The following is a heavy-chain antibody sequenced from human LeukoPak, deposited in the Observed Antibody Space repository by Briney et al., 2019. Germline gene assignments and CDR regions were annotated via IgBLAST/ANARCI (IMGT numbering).Heavy chain of an antibody. CDR2: MSSSDDGR. V-gene: IGHV3-23*01. CDR1: GFTFSSYG. Sequence: GGSLRLSCAASGFTFSSYGMSWVRQGPGKGLEWVSAMSSSDDGRYYAASVRGRFTISRDTSRSTLYLQMNSLRAEDAAVYYCAKAPVTSCRGAFCYPFDYWGQGTLVTVSS. CDR3: AKAPVTSCRGAFCYPFDY. D-gene: IGHD2-15*01. J-gene: IGHJ4*02.